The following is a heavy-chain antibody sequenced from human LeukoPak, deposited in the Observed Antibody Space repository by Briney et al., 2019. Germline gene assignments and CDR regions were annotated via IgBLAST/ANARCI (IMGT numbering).Heavy chain of an antibody. Sequence: SGGSLRLSCAASGFTVSNNYMSWVRQAPGKGLEWVSVIYSGGSTYYADSVKGRFTISRDNSKNTLYLQMNSLRAEDTAVYYCARVTVGATHYCYYYMDVWGKGTTVTISS. V-gene: IGHV3-66*01. CDR2: IYSGGST. D-gene: IGHD1-26*01. CDR3: ARVTVGATHYCYYYMDV. CDR1: GFTVSNNY. J-gene: IGHJ6*03.